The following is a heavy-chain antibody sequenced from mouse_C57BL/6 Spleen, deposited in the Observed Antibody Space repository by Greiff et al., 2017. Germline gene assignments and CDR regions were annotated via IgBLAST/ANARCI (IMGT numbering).Heavy chain of an antibody. J-gene: IGHJ2*01. V-gene: IGHV1-80*01. Sequence: QVQLKESGAELVKPGASVKISCKASGYAFSSYWMNWVKQRPGKGLEWIGQIYPGDGDTNYNGKFKGQATLTAAKSSSTAYMQLSSLTSEDSAVYFCARRTVVADYFDYWGQGTTLTVSS. CDR1: GYAFSSYW. D-gene: IGHD1-1*01. CDR2: IYPGDGDT. CDR3: ARRTVVADYFDY.